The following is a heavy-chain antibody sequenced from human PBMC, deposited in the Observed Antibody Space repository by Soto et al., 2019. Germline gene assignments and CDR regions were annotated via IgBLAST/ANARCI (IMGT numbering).Heavy chain of an antibody. CDR3: ARAAYYYDSSGYGLGDYYYYGMDV. Sequence: QVQLQESGPGLVKPSETLSLTCTVSGGSISSYYWSWIRQPPGKGLEWIGYIYYSGSTNYNPSLKSRVTISVDTSKNQFSLKLSSVTAADTAVYYCARAAYYYDSSGYGLGDYYYYGMDVWGQGTTVTVSS. CDR1: GGSISSYY. V-gene: IGHV4-59*01. D-gene: IGHD3-22*01. CDR2: IYYSGST. J-gene: IGHJ6*02.